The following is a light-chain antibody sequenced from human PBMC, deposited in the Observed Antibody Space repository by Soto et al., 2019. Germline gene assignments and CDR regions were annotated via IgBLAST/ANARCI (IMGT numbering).Light chain of an antibody. CDR3: QHFGGTTFT. J-gene: IGKJ5*01. V-gene: IGKV3-20*01. CDR2: DAS. Sequence: EIVLTQSPGTLSLSPGERATLSCRASQSVSSSYLAWYQQKPGQAPRLLIYDASSRASGVPARFSGGGSGTDFTLAISSLEPEDFAVYYCQHFGGTTFTFGQGTRLEI. CDR1: QSVSSSY.